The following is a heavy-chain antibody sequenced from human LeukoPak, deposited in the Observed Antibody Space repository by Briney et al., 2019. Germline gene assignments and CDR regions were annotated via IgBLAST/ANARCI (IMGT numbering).Heavy chain of an antibody. CDR2: MNPNSGNT. Sequence: ASVKVSCKASGYTFTSYDINWVRQATGQGLEWMGWMNPNSGNTGYAQKFQGRVTMTRDTSISTAYMELSSLRSEDTAVYYCARESSPTPLDYDFWSGYPIDAFDIWGQGTMVTVSS. CDR3: ARESSPTPLDYDFWSGYPIDAFDI. V-gene: IGHV1-8*01. CDR1: GYTFTSYD. D-gene: IGHD3-3*01. J-gene: IGHJ3*02.